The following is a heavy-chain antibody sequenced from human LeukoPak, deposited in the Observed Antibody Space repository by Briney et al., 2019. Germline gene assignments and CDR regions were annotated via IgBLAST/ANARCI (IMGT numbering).Heavy chain of an antibody. CDR1: GFTFSSYA. D-gene: IGHD3-10*01. Sequence: GGSLRLSCAASGFTFSSYAMSWVRQAPGKGLEWDSAISGSGGSTYYADSVEGRFTISRDNSKNTLYLQMNSLRAEDTAVYYCAKASTMVRGVILFDYWGQGTLVTVSS. J-gene: IGHJ4*02. CDR3: AKASTMVRGVILFDY. V-gene: IGHV3-23*01. CDR2: ISGSGGST.